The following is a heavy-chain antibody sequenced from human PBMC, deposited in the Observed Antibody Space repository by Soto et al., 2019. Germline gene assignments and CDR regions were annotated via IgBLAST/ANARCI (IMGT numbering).Heavy chain of an antibody. Sequence: PGGFLRLSCAASGFTFSSYGMHWVRQAPGKGLEWVAVIWYDGSNKYYADCVKGRFTISRDNSKNTLYLQMNSLRAEDTAVYYCARGPPRQYCSGGSCYSNWFDPWGQGTLVPVSS. CDR2: IWYDGSNK. CDR1: GFTFSSYG. D-gene: IGHD2-15*01. J-gene: IGHJ5*02. CDR3: ARGPPRQYCSGGSCYSNWFDP. V-gene: IGHV3-33*01.